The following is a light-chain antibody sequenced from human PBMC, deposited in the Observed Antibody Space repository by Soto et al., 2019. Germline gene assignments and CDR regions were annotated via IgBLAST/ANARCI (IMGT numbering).Light chain of an antibody. CDR2: DAS. CDR3: QQYSMAPLT. V-gene: IGKV3-20*01. Sequence: EIVLTHSPGTLSLSPGERATLSCRASLTISDNYLAWYQQKAGQAPRLVIYDASNRATGIPDRFSASGSGADFTLTIRRLEPEDFAVYYCQQYSMAPLTFGQGTKVDIK. CDR1: LTISDNY. J-gene: IGKJ1*01.